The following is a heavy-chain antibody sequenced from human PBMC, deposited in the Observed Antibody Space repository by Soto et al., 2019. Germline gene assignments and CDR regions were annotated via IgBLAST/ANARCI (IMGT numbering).Heavy chain of an antibody. CDR3: VGTGPTDDY. CDR2: IYYSGDS. V-gene: IGHV4-30-4*01. CDR1: GASVSSGDYY. D-gene: IGHD4-17*01. J-gene: IGHJ4*02. Sequence: SETLSLTCTVSGASVSSGDYYWSSIRQSPGKGLEWIGYIYYSGDSYYNPSLKGRLTISIDTSKNQFSLILNSVTVADTAIYYCVGTGPTDDYCGRGTLVTVSS.